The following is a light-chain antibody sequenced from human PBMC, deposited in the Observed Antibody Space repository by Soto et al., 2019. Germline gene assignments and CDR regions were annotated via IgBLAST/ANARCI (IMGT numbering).Light chain of an antibody. CDR1: SSDVGGYNY. CDR2: EVS. Sequence: QSVLTQPASVSGSPGQSITISCTGTSSDVGGYNYVSWYQQHPGKAPKLMIYEVSNRPSGVSNRFSGSKSDNTASLTISGLQAEDEADYYCSSYRRSSTLVFGSGTKVT. V-gene: IGLV2-14*01. CDR3: SSYRRSSTLV. J-gene: IGLJ1*01.